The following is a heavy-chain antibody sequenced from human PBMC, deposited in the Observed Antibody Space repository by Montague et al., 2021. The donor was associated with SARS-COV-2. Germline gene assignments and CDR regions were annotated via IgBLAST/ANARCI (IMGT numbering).Heavy chain of an antibody. CDR3: ARERRYNCFDA. CDR2: IYYRGST. D-gene: IGHD1-14*01. CDR1: GGSLSSDY. V-gene: IGHV4-59*01. Sequence: SETLSLTCTVSGGSLSSDYWSWIRQPPGKGLEWIGYIYYRGSTNYNPSLKSRVTLSVDTSKNQFSLKVYSVTAADTAVYYCARERRYNCFDAWGQGTLVTVSS. J-gene: IGHJ5*02.